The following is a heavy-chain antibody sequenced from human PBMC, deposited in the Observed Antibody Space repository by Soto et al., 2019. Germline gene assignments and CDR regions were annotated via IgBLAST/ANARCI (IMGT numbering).Heavy chain of an antibody. CDR3: ARSGFYWSFDL. CDR1: GYDFSNSW. J-gene: IGHJ2*01. CDR2: IYPGSSDT. D-gene: IGHD5-12*01. V-gene: IGHV5-51*01. Sequence: ESRKISYEGFGYDFSNSWIGWVRQMPGKGLEWMGIIYPGSSDTRYSPSFQGQVIISADKSISTVFLQWNSLKASDTAKYFCARSGFYWSFDLWGRGTLVTVSS.